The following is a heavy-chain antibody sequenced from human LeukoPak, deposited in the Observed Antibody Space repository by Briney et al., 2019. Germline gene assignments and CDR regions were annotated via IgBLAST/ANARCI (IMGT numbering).Heavy chain of an antibody. V-gene: IGHV3-23*01. CDR3: AKAASHAILGIGEY. J-gene: IGHJ4*02. Sequence: EGSLRLSCAASGFTFSSYAMSWVRQAPGKGLEWVSAISGSGGSTYYADSVKGRFTISRDNSKNTLYLQMNSLRAEDTAVYYCAKAASHAILGIGEYWGQGTLVTVSS. D-gene: IGHD3-3*02. CDR1: GFTFSSYA. CDR2: ISGSGGST.